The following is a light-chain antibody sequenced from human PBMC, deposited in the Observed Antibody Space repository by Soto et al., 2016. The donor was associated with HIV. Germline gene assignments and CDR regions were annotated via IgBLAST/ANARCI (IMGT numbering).Light chain of an antibody. CDR3: LQHKNYPLT. CDR1: QDISNF. Sequence: IQLTQSPSSLSASVGDRVTITCRASQDISNFLAWFQHKPGKVPRRLVYAASTLHSGVPSRFSGSGSGTEFTLTINSLQPEDFATYYRLQHKNYPLTFGGGTKVEV. CDR2: AAS. V-gene: IGKV1-17*03. J-gene: IGKJ4*01.